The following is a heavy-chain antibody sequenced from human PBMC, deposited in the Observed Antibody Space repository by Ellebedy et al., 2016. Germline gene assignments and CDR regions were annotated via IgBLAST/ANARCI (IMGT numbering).Heavy chain of an antibody. D-gene: IGHD5-12*01. CDR1: GFTFNTYA. CDR3: GKDPAYSGYGGYYYYMDV. V-gene: IGHV3-30*02. CDR2: ISYDGSKK. J-gene: IGHJ6*03. Sequence: GESLKISCAASGFTFNTYAMHWVRQAPGKGLEWVAFISYDGSKKYYADSVKGRFTISRDNSRNTLYLQMNSLRAEDTAVYHCGKDPAYSGYGGYYYYMDVWGKGTTVTVSS.